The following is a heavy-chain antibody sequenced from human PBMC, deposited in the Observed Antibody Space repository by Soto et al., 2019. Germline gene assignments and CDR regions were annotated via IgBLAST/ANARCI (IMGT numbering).Heavy chain of an antibody. Sequence: QVQLVQSGAEVKKPGASVKVSCKASGYTFTSYGISLVRQAPGHGLEWMGWISAYNGNTNYAQKLQGRVTMTTDTSTSTAYMERRSLRSDDTAVYYCARDQVASYGPKGGLDYWGQVTLVTVSS. CDR1: GYTFTSYG. CDR3: ARDQVASYGPKGGLDY. J-gene: IGHJ4*02. CDR2: ISAYNGNT. V-gene: IGHV1-18*01. D-gene: IGHD5-18*01.